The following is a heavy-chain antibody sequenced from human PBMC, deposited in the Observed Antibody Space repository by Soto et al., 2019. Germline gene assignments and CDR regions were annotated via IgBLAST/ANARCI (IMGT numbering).Heavy chain of an antibody. V-gene: IGHV4-34*01. Sequence: QVQLQQWGAGLLKPSETLSLTCAVYDGSFSAYYWSWIRQPPGKGLEWIGEINHSGSTNLNPSLKSRVPISVDTSKNQFSLKLSSVTAADTAVYYCARGGRSGWLPYYFDYWGQGTLVTVSS. CDR2: INHSGST. J-gene: IGHJ4*02. CDR1: DGSFSAYY. CDR3: ARGGRSGWLPYYFDY. D-gene: IGHD6-19*01.